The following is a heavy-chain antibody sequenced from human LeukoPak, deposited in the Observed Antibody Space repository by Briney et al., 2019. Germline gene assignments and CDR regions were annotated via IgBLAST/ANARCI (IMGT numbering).Heavy chain of an antibody. J-gene: IGHJ3*02. V-gene: IGHV1-69*13. CDR1: GGTFTTYT. CDR3: ARRPPYYYDSSGYYSDAFDI. D-gene: IGHD3-22*01. Sequence: SVKVSCKASGGTFTTYTISWVRQAPGQGLEWMGAIIPIFGTTHYAQKFQGRVTITADESTSTAYMELSSLRSEDTAVYYCARRPPYYYDSSGYYSDAFDIWGQGTMVTVSS. CDR2: IIPIFGTT.